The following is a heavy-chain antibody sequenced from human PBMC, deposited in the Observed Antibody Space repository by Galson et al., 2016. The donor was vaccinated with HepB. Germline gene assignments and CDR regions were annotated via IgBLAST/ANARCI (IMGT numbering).Heavy chain of an antibody. CDR2: ITRSGGTT. D-gene: IGHD1-26*01. V-gene: IGHV3-48*02. CDR1: GFTFSNYD. J-gene: IGHJ4*02. Sequence: SLRLSCAASGFTFSNYDMHWFRQAPGKGPEWVSYITRSGGTTLYADSVKGRFTISRDNAKNSLYLQMNSLRDEDTAVCYCARDVRGSEDNWGPGTLVTVSS. CDR3: ARDVRGSEDN.